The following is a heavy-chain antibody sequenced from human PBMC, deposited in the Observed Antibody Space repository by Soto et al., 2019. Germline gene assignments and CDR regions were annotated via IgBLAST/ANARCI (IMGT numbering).Heavy chain of an antibody. J-gene: IGHJ4*02. Sequence: GGSLRLSCAASGFTFSSYAMSWVRQAPGKGLEWVSAISGSGGSTYYADSVKGRFTISRDNSKNTLYLQMNSLRAEDTAVYYCAKDRDVLRYFDWHKEPDYWGQGTLVTLSS. D-gene: IGHD3-9*01. CDR2: ISGSGGST. CDR1: GFTFSSYA. V-gene: IGHV3-23*01. CDR3: AKDRDVLRYFDWHKEPDY.